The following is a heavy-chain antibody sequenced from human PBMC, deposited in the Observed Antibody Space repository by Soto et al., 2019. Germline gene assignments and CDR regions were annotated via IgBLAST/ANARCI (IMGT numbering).Heavy chain of an antibody. CDR2: IYYSGST. J-gene: IGHJ4*02. V-gene: IGHV4-31*03. CDR1: GGSISSGGYY. Sequence: QVQLQESGPGLMKPSQTLSLTCTVSGGSISSGGYYWSWIRQHPGKGLEWIGYIYYSGSTYYNPSLKSRVTISVDTSKNQFSLKLSSVTAADTAVYYCARQTYDFWSGFPNWGQGTLVTVSS. D-gene: IGHD3-3*01. CDR3: ARQTYDFWSGFPN.